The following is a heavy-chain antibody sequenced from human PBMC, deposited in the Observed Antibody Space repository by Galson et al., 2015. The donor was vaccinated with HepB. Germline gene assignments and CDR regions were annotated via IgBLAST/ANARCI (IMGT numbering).Heavy chain of an antibody. J-gene: IGHJ4*02. CDR3: ARAHDGDAVAGTH. CDR1: GLTLSSYS. Sequence: SLRLSCADSGLTLSSYSMNWVRQAPGKGLEWISYITSGGATIYYADSVKGRFTISRDNAKNSLYLQMNNLRVEDTAVYFCARAHDGDAVAGTHWGQGILVTVSS. V-gene: IGHV3-48*01. D-gene: IGHD6-19*01. CDR2: ITSGGATI.